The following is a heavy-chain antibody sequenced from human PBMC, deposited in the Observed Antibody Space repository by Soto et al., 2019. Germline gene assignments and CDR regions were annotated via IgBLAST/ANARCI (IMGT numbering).Heavy chain of an antibody. CDR3: ARGAPYCSGGSCYRDY. CDR2: ISSSSSYI. V-gene: IGHV3-21*01. J-gene: IGHJ4*02. D-gene: IGHD2-15*01. Sequence: GSLSLSCTASEFNFRSYSMNWVRQAPGKGLEWVSSISSSSSYIYYADSVKGRFTISRDNAKNSLYLQMNSLRAEDTAVYYCARGAPYCSGGSCYRDYWGQGTLVTVSS. CDR1: EFNFRSYS.